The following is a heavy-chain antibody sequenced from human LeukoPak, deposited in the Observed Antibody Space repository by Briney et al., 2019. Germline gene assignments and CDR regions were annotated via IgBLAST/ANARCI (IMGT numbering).Heavy chain of an antibody. CDR1: GFTFSSYS. Sequence: GGSLRLSCAASGFTFSSYSMNWVHQAPGKGLEWVSSISSSSYIYYADSVKGRFTISRDNAKNSLYLQMNSLRAEDTAVYYCARDRDSGWYHDAFDIWGQGTMVTVSS. V-gene: IGHV3-21*01. J-gene: IGHJ3*02. CDR3: ARDRDSGWYHDAFDI. CDR2: ISSSSYI. D-gene: IGHD6-19*01.